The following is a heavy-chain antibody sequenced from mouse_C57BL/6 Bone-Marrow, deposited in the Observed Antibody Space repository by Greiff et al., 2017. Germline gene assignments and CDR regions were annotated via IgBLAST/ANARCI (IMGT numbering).Heavy chain of an antibody. V-gene: IGHV5-6*02. CDR2: ISSGGSYT. CDR1: GFTFSSYG. D-gene: IGHD4-1*01. CDR3: ARHRTGFDY. J-gene: IGHJ2*01. Sequence: DVKLVESGGDLVKPGGSLKLSCAASGFTFSSYGMSWVRQTPDKRLEWVASISSGGSYTYYPDSVKGRFTISRAHAKNTLYLQMSSLKSEDTAMYYCARHRTGFDYWGQGTTLTVSS.